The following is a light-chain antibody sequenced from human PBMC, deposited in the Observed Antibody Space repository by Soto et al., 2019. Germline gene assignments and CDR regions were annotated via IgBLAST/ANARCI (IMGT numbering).Light chain of an antibody. J-gene: IGKJ1*01. V-gene: IGKV3-20*01. CDR1: QSVSSSY. Sequence: EIVLTQSPGTLSLSPGERATLSCRASQSVSSSYLAWYQQKPGQAPRLLMYGASNRAPGIPHRFSGSGSGTDFTLTISRLEPEDFAVYYCQQYGVSPGTFGQGTKVEI. CDR3: QQYGVSPGT. CDR2: GAS.